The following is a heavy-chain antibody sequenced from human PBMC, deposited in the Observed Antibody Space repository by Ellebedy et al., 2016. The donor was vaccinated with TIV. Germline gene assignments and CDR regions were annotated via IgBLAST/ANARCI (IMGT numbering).Heavy chain of an antibody. V-gene: IGHV1-18*01. D-gene: IGHD4-17*01. J-gene: IGHJ6*02. CDR1: GYTFTNYG. Sequence: ASVKVSXXASGYTFTNYGISWVRQAPAQGLEWMGWISAYNGNTDYAQKFQGRIMMTTDTSRKTAYMELASLRSDDTAVYYCARDTPSNDYGDYEYNGMDVWGQGTTVTVSS. CDR2: ISAYNGNT. CDR3: ARDTPSNDYGDYEYNGMDV.